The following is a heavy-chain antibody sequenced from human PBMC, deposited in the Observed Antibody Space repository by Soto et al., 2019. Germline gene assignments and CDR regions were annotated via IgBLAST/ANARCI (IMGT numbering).Heavy chain of an antibody. D-gene: IGHD2-15*01. Sequence: SETLSLTCTVSGXSISNYYWSWIRQPPGKGLEWIGYISYSGGTNYNPSLKSRVTISLDTSENQFSLKLSSVTAADTAVYYCARNLCSGGSCYYFDYWGQGTLVTVSS. V-gene: IGHV4-59*08. CDR1: GXSISNYY. CDR3: ARNLCSGGSCYYFDY. CDR2: ISYSGGT. J-gene: IGHJ4*02.